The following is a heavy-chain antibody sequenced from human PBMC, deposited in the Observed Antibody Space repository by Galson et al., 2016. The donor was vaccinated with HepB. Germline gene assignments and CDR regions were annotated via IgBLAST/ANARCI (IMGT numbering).Heavy chain of an antibody. J-gene: IGHJ6*02. CDR3: AKAAAALGSGWRTLAPRGYSYNMDV. CDR1: GDSVSSRSAA. V-gene: IGHV6-1*01. Sequence: CAISGDSVSSRSAAWNWIRQSPSRGLEWLGRTYYRSKWYNDYAESVKSRITINPDTSRTQLSLQLNSVTPKDTAVYYCAKAAAALGSGWRTLAPRGYSYNMDVWGQGTTVTASS. D-gene: IGHD6-19*01. CDR2: TYYRSKWYN.